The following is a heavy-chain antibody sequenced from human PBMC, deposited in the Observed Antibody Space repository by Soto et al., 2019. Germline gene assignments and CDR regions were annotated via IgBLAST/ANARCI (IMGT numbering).Heavy chain of an antibody. CDR3: AHTAARGAYCEMFNY. J-gene: IGHJ4*02. CDR2: IYRDDDK. V-gene: IGHV2-5*02. D-gene: IGHD3-22*01. Sequence: QITLKESGPTLVKPTQTLTLTCTVSGFSLRTSGVGVGWFRQPPGKALEWLALIYRDDDKRYRPSLKSRLTSTTDHPKNHVVLTITNMDPVDTATYYCAHTAARGAYCEMFNYWGQGTLVTVSS. CDR1: GFSLRTSGVG.